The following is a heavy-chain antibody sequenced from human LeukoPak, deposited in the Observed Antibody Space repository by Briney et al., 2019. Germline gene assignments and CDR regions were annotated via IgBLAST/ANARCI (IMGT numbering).Heavy chain of an antibody. CDR2: IYTSGST. J-gene: IGHJ6*03. CDR1: GGSISRYY. D-gene: IGHD2-15*01. Sequence: PSETLSLTCTVSGGSISRYYWSWIWQPAGKGLEWIGRIYTSGSTNYNPSLKSRVTISVDKSKNQFSLKLSSVTAADTAVYYCARGVVAATTLIYYYYMDVWGKGTTVTVSS. V-gene: IGHV4-4*07. CDR3: ARGVVAATTLIYYYYMDV.